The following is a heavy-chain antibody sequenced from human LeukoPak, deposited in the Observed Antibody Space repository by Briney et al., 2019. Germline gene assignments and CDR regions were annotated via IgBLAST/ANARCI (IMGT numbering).Heavy chain of an antibody. J-gene: IGHJ5*02. CDR2: IIPIFGTA. V-gene: IGHV1-69*01. CDR1: GGTFSSYA. D-gene: IGHD3-3*01. CDR3: ARYYDFWSGQTRNWFHP. Sequence: GSXVKVSRKASGGTFSSYAISWVRQAHGQGLEWMGGIIPIFGTANYAQKLQGRVTITADESTSTAYMEMSRLRYEERAVYYCARYYDFWSGQTRNWFHPWGQGTLVTVSS.